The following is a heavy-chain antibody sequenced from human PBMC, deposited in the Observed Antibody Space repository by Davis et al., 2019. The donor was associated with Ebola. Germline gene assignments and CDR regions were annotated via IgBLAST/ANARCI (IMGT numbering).Heavy chain of an antibody. CDR2: ISISSGFT. CDR3: ARGPRKMATTNFDY. V-gene: IGHV3-11*06. D-gene: IGHD5-24*01. Sequence: PGGSLRLSCAASGFSFSAYYMSWIRQAPGKGLEWVSYISISSGFTNYADSVKGRFTISRDNAKNSLYLQMNSLRAEDTAAYYCARGPRKMATTNFDYWGQGTLVTVSS. J-gene: IGHJ4*02. CDR1: GFSFSAYY.